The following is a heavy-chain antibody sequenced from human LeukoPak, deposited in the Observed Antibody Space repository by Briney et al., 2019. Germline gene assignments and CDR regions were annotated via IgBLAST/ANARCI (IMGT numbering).Heavy chain of an antibody. CDR2: IGTAGDT. V-gene: IGHV3-13*01. CDR3: ARSPMVRGVNYYYYYMDV. Sequence: GGSLRLSCAASGFTFSSYDMHWVRQATGKGLEWVSAIGTAGDTYYPGSVKGRFTISRENAKNSLYLQMNSLRAGDTAVYYCARSPMVRGVNYYYYYMDVWGKGTTVTISS. J-gene: IGHJ6*03. CDR1: GFTFSSYD. D-gene: IGHD3-10*01.